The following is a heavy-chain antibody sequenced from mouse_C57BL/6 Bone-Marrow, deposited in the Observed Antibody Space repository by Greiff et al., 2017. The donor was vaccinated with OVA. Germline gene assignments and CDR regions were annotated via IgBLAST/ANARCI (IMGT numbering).Heavy chain of an antibody. Sequence: QVQLQQPGTELVKPGASVKLSCKASGYTFTSYWMHWVKQRPGQGLEWIGNINPSNGGTNYNEKFKSKATLTVDKSSSTAYMQLSSLTSEDSAVYYGARGEGYGGYYFDYWGQGTTLTVSS. D-gene: IGHD2-2*01. V-gene: IGHV1-53*01. CDR1: GYTFTSYW. J-gene: IGHJ2*01. CDR3: ARGEGYGGYYFDY. CDR2: INPSNGGT.